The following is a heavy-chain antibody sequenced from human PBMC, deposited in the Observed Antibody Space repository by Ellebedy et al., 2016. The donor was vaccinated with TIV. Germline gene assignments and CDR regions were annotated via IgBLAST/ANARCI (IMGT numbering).Heavy chain of an antibody. Sequence: ASVKVSXXASGYTFTSYYMHWVRQAPGQGLEWMGIINPSGGSTSYAQKFQGRVTMTRDTSTSTVYMELSSLRSEDTAVYYCARVGRSGWDDYWGQGTLVTVSS. V-gene: IGHV1-46*01. CDR1: GYTFTSYY. CDR3: ARVGRSGWDDY. CDR2: INPSGGST. D-gene: IGHD6-19*01. J-gene: IGHJ4*02.